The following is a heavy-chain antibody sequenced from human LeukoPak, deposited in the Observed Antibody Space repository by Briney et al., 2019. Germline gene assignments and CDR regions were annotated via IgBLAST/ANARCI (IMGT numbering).Heavy chain of an antibody. CDR3: AAKGNGYTGIYVFAQ. J-gene: IGHJ4*02. CDR1: GFSVSSNY. V-gene: IGHV3-66*01. Sequence: PGGSLRLSCAASGFSVSSNYMSWVRQAPGKGLEWVAVIYSSGGTYHTDSVKGRFTISRDNSKNTLDLQMNSLRAEDTVVYYCAAKGNGYTGIYVFAQWGQGTLVTVSS. D-gene: IGHD1-26*01. CDR2: IYSSGGT.